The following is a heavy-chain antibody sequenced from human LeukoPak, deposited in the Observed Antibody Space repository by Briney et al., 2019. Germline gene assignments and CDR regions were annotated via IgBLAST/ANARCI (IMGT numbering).Heavy chain of an antibody. CDR1: GGSISSYY. V-gene: IGHV4-59*01. J-gene: IGHJ6*02. CDR3: ARVNYYYGMDV. Sequence: ETLSLTCTVSGGSISSYYWSWIRQPPGKGLEWIGYIYYSGSTNYNPSLKSRVTISVDTSKNQFSLKLSSVTAADTAVYYCARVNYYYGMDVWGQGTTVTVPS. CDR2: IYYSGST.